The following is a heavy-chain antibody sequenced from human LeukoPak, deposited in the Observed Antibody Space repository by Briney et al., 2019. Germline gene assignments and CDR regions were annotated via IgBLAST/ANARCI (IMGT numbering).Heavy chain of an antibody. Sequence: SETLSLTCTVSGGSISSGGYYWSWIRQHPGKGLEWIGYICYSGSTYYNTSLKSRVTILVDTSKNQFSLKLSSVTAADTAVYYCARDLRYCSSTSCYSRIDYWGQGTLVTVSS. J-gene: IGHJ4*02. CDR1: GGSISSGGYY. CDR3: ARDLRYCSSTSCYSRIDY. D-gene: IGHD2-2*01. V-gene: IGHV4-31*03. CDR2: ICYSGST.